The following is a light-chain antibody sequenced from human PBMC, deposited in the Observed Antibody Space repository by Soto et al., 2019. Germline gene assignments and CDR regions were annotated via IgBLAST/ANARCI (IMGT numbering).Light chain of an antibody. J-gene: IGLJ2*01. V-gene: IGLV1-51*01. CDR1: SSNIGNND. Sequence: QSALTQPPSVSAAPGQKVTISCSGSSSNIGNNDVSWYQQFPGTAPKLLIYDNSKRPSGIPDRFSGSKSGTSATLGITGLQTGDEADYYCGTWDSSLSAGVFGGGTKLTVL. CDR2: DNS. CDR3: GTWDSSLSAGV.